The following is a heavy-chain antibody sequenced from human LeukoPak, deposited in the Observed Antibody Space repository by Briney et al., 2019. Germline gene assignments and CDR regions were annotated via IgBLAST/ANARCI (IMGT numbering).Heavy chain of an antibody. V-gene: IGHV1-18*01. CDR1: GYTFTSYG. J-gene: IGHJ4*02. Sequence: GASVKVSCKASGYTFTSYGISWVRQAPGQGLEWMGWISAYNGNTNYAQKLQGRVTMTTDTSTSTAYMELRSLRSDDTAVYYCAICIAVAGTGYFDYWGLGTLVTVSS. D-gene: IGHD6-19*01. CDR2: ISAYNGNT. CDR3: AICIAVAGTGYFDY.